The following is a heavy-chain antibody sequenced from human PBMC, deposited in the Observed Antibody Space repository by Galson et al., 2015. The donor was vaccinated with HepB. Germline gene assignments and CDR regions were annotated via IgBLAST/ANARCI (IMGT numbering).Heavy chain of an antibody. J-gene: IGHJ4*02. CDR1: GFTFSSYS. D-gene: IGHD4-17*01. CDR2: ISSSSSYI. V-gene: IGHV3-21*01. Sequence: SLRLSCAASGFTFSSYSMNWVRQAPGKGLEWVSSISSSSSYIYYADSVKGRFTISRDNAKNSLYLQMNSLRAEDTAVYYCARGNGWTTVTPPDYFDYWGQGTLVTVSS. CDR3: ARGNGWTTVTPPDYFDY.